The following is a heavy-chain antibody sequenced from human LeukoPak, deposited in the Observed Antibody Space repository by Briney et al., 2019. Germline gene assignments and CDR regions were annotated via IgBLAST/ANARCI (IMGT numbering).Heavy chain of an antibody. Sequence: ASVTVSCKASGYPFSNYDINWVRQAPGQGLEWMGWMNPKSGNTGYGQKFQGRVTMTRVTSITTAYMELRSLRSDDTAVYYCAKASLAFGTKYFDPWGQGTLVTVSS. D-gene: IGHD3-10*01. V-gene: IGHV1-8*01. CDR3: AKASLAFGTKYFDP. CDR1: GYPFSNYD. CDR2: MNPKSGNT. J-gene: IGHJ5*02.